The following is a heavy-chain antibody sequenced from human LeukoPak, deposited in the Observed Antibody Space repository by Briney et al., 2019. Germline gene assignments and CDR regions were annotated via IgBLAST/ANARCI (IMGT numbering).Heavy chain of an antibody. J-gene: IGHJ4*02. CDR1: GFTFSNYA. V-gene: IGHV3-23*01. D-gene: IGHD3-9*01. Sequence: PGGSLRLSCAASGFTFSNYAMSWVRQASGKGLEWVSAILGSGGSTYYADSVKGRFTVSRDNSKSTLYLQMNSLRAEDTALYYCAKWGDYDVLTGYYVPDYWGQGTLVTVSS. CDR3: AKWGDYDVLTGYYVPDY. CDR2: ILGSGGST.